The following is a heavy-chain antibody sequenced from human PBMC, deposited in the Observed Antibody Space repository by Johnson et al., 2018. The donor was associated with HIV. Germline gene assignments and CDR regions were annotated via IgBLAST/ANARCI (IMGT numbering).Heavy chain of an antibody. CDR2: ISYDGRRN. CDR3: AAGWWPGSFDM. D-gene: IGHD2-15*01. V-gene: IGHV3-30*04. CDR1: GFTFSTYA. Sequence: QVQLVESGGGVVQPGRSLRLSCAASGFTFSTYAMHWVRQAPGKGLEWVAVISYDGRRNYYADSVKGRFTISRDNSWNTLYLQTNSLRVDDTAVYYCAAGWWPGSFDMWGQGTMVIVSS. J-gene: IGHJ3*02.